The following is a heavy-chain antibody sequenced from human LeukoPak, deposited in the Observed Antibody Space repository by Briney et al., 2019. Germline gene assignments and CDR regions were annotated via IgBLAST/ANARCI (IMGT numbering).Heavy chain of an antibody. CDR3: AEWELTPNYIDY. J-gene: IGHJ4*02. Sequence: ASVKVSCKVCGYTLTELSMHWVRQAPGKGLEWMGGFDPEDGETIYAQKFQGRVTMTEDTSTDTAYMELSSLRSEDTCVYYCAEWELTPNYIDYWGQGTLVTVSS. CDR2: FDPEDGET. V-gene: IGHV1-24*01. CDR1: GYTLTELS. D-gene: IGHD1-26*01.